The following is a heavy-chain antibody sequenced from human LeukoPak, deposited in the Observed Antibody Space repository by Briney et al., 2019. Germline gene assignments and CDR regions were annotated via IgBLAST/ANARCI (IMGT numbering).Heavy chain of an antibody. CDR1: GYTFTSYY. D-gene: IGHD6-13*01. Sequence: ASVKVSCKASGYTFTSYYMHWVRQAPGQGLEWMGIINPSGGSTSYAQKFQGRVTITRNTSISTAYMELSSLRSEDTAVYYCARGQTTSSSWYHQYYYYYYYMDVWGKGTTVIVSS. CDR2: INPSGGST. CDR3: ARGQTTSSSWYHQYYYYYYYMDV. V-gene: IGHV1-46*01. J-gene: IGHJ6*03.